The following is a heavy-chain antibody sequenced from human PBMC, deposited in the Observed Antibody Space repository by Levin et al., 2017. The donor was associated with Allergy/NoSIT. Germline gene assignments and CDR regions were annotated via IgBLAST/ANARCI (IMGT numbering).Heavy chain of an antibody. Sequence: SETLSLTCSVSGGSLNSYYWSWIRQPPGKGLEWIGYIYYSGSANYNPSLKSRVTISADTSKNQFSLKLTSVTAADTAMYYCVRQGRELIGDGWFDPWGQGTLVTVSS. CDR1: GGSLNSYY. D-gene: IGHD7-27*01. J-gene: IGHJ5*02. CDR3: VRQGRELIGDGWFDP. CDR2: IYYSGSA. V-gene: IGHV4-59*08.